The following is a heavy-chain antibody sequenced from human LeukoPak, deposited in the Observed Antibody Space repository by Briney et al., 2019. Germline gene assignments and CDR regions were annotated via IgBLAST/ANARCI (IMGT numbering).Heavy chain of an antibody. D-gene: IGHD6-13*01. Sequence: PGGSLRLSCAASGFTFSTYGMHWVRQALGKALASVSFIWYDGSSKYYADSVKGRFTISRDNSKNTVYLQMNSLRAEDTAVYYCVKDKWAAAGNFNCNYWGQGTLVTVSP. CDR1: GFTFSTYG. CDR2: IWYDGSSK. V-gene: IGHV3-30*02. J-gene: IGHJ4*02. CDR3: VKDKWAAAGNFNCNY.